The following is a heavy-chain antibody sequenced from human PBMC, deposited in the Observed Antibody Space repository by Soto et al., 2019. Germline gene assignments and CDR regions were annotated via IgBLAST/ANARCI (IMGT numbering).Heavy chain of an antibody. V-gene: IGHV1-69*06. CDR3: ARGRGYCSGGSCYLNYYYYGMDV. Sequence: QVQLVQSGAEVKKPGSSVKVSCKASGGTFSSYAISWVRQAPGQGLEWMGGIIPIFGTANYAQKFQSRVTITADKSTSTAYMELSSLRSEDTAVYYCARGRGYCSGGSCYLNYYYYGMDVWGQGTTVTVSS. J-gene: IGHJ6*02. CDR2: IIPIFGTA. CDR1: GGTFSSYA. D-gene: IGHD2-15*01.